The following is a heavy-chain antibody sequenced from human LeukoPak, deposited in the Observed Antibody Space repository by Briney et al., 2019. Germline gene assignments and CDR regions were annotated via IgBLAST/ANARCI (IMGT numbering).Heavy chain of an antibody. V-gene: IGHV4-39*07. D-gene: IGHD4/OR15-4a*01. CDR2: VYYSGSI. J-gene: IGHJ5*02. Sequence: PSETLSLTCSVSGASITSDAYYWAWLRQPPGKGLEWIGSVYYSGSIKYNPSLKGRVSISRDMSKNQFFLNLNSVNATGTAVYYCARRDYAAWFDPWGQGTLVTVSS. CDR1: GASITSDAYY. CDR3: ARRDYAAWFDP.